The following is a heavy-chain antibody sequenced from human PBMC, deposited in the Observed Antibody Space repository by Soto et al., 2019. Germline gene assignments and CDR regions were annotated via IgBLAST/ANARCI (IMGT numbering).Heavy chain of an antibody. Sequence: EVQPVESGGGLVQPGGSLRLSCAASGFTFSTYWMHWVRQAPGKGLVWVSGIDNDGSSTGYADSVRGRFTMSRDNAKNTVYLQMNSLGAEDTATYYCARARVAATHGMDVWGQGTTVTVSS. CDR3: ARARVAATHGMDV. CDR2: IDNDGSST. V-gene: IGHV3-74*01. J-gene: IGHJ6*02. CDR1: GFTFSTYW. D-gene: IGHD6-19*01.